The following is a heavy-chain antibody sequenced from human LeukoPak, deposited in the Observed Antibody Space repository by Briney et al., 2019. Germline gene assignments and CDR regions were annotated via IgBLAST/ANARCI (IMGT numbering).Heavy chain of an antibody. J-gene: IGHJ4*02. CDR2: IPYSGSP. CDR1: GGSISSRSHY. CDR3: AKSIGGRPYDS. Sequence: PSETLSLTCTVSGGSISSRSHYWGWFRQPPGKGLEWIGSIPYSGSPYDNPSLKGRVTISVDTSKNHFSLKLSSVTAADTAVYYCAKSIGGRPYDSWGQGTLVTVSA. V-gene: IGHV4-39*02. D-gene: IGHD3-16*01.